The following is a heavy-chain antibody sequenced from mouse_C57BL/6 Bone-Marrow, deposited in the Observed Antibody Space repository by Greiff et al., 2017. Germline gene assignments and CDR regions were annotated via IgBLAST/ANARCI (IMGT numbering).Heavy chain of an antibody. CDR1: GFTFSDYG. D-gene: IGHD2-3*01. Sequence: EVMLVESGGGLVQPGGSLKLSCAASGFTFSDYGMAWVRQAPRKGPEWVAFISNLAYSIYYADTVTGRFTISRENAKNTLYLEMSSLRSEDTAMYYCARTDGYYNYAMDYWGQGTSVTVSS. V-gene: IGHV5-15*01. CDR2: ISNLAYSI. CDR3: ARTDGYYNYAMDY. J-gene: IGHJ4*01.